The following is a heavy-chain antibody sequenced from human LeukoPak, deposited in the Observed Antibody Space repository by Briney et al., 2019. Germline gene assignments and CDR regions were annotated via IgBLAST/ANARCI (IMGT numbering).Heavy chain of an antibody. J-gene: IGHJ4*02. Sequence: ASVKVSCKASGYTFTSYGITWVRQAPGQGLEWMGWISGYNGNTGYAQNLQGRVTMTTDTSTSTAYMELRSLSFDDTAVYYCARDVDYRNNAVDSDYWGQGTLVTVSS. CDR1: GYTFTSYG. D-gene: IGHD4-11*01. CDR2: ISGYNGNT. V-gene: IGHV1-18*01. CDR3: ARDVDYRNNAVDSDY.